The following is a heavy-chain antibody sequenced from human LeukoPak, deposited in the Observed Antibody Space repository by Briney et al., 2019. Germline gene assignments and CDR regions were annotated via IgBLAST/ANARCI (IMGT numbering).Heavy chain of an antibody. J-gene: IGHJ4*02. D-gene: IGHD3-22*01. CDR1: GYSISSDNY. V-gene: IGHV4-38-2*01. CDR3: ARAPRDSSSSNYMRRFAY. CDR2: IYHSGST. Sequence: SQTLSLTCAVSGYSISSDNYWVWIRQPPGQGLEWTGGIYHSGSTYYNPSLKSRVSMPVDTSKNQFSLKLSSVTAADTGVYYCARAPRDSSSSNYMRRFAYWGQGTLVTVSS.